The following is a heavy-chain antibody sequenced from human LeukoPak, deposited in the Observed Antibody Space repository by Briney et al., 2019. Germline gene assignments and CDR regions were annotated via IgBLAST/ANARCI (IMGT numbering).Heavy chain of an antibody. CDR1: GGSISDDY. CDR3: ARARWLQLLGSTFDI. D-gene: IGHD5-24*01. CDR2: IYYSGST. J-gene: IGHJ3*02. Sequence: SETLSLTCTVSGGSISDDYWSWIRQPPGEGLGWVGYIYYSGSTAYNPSLRSRVTMSVDTSKNQFSLNLNSVTAADTAVYYCARARWLQLLGSTFDIWGQGTMVTVSS. V-gene: IGHV4-59*01.